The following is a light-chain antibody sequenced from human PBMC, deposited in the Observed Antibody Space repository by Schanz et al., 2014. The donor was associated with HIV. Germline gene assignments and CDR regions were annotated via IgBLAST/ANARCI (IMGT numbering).Light chain of an antibody. CDR3: QSYDSSLRASV. CDR1: SSDIGNNF. V-gene: IGLV1-47*02. CDR2: TNN. J-gene: IGLJ3*02. Sequence: QSVLTQPPSASGTPGQRVSISCSGGSSDIGNNFVSWYQQLPGTAPKLLIYTNNHRPSGVPDRFSGSKSGTSASLAITGLQAEDEAHYYCQSYDSSLRASVFGGGTKLTVL.